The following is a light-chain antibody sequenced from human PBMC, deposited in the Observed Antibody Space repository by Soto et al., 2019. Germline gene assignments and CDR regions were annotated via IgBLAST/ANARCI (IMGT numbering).Light chain of an antibody. V-gene: IGKV3-20*01. CDR2: GAS. CDR1: QSVSSSY. CDR3: QQYGSSPGGA. Sequence: EIVLTQSPGTLSLSPGEGATLSCRASQSVSSSYLAWYQQKPGQAPRLLIYGASSRATGIPDRFSGSGSGTDFTLTISRLEPEDFAVYYCQQYGSSPGGAFGQGTKVDIK. J-gene: IGKJ1*01.